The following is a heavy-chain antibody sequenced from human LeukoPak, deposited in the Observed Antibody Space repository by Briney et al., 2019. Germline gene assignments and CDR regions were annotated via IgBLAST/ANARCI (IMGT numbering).Heavy chain of an antibody. Sequence: SETLSLTCTVSSGSISGYYWSWMRQPPGKGLEWIGYISDKGSPSYNPSLNSRVTLSLDTSRNQLSLRLTSVTAADTAVYYCAKGARLRLGEDFDYWGQGTLVTVSS. CDR2: ISDKGSP. D-gene: IGHD3-16*01. CDR1: SGSISGYY. CDR3: AKGARLRLGEDFDY. J-gene: IGHJ4*02. V-gene: IGHV4-59*01.